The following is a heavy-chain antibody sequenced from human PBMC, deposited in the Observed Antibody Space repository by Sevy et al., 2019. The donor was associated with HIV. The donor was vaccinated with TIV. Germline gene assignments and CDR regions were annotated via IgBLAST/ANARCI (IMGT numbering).Heavy chain of an antibody. CDR2: IIPILGTV. V-gene: IGHV1-69*13. D-gene: IGHD6-19*01. CDR3: ARGGGNGWYYFDY. Sequence: ASMKVSCKASGGTFSRYGISWVRQAPGQGLEWMGGIIPILGTVNYAQKFQGRVTITADESTKTAYMELSSLRSEDTAVYYCARGGGNGWYYFDYWGQETLVTVSS. J-gene: IGHJ4*02. CDR1: GGTFSRYG.